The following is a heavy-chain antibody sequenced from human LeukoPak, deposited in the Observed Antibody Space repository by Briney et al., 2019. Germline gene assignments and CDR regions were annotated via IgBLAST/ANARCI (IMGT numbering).Heavy chain of an antibody. CDR2: IKQDGSNK. D-gene: IGHD3-10*02. V-gene: IGHV3-7*01. CDR1: GFTFRNNW. Sequence: PGGSLRLSCAASGFTFRNNWMSWVRQAPGKGLEWVANIKQDGSNKNYMDSVKGRFTISRDNAKNSLSLQMNSLRAEDTAVYYCAELGITMIGGVWGKGTTVTISS. CDR3: AELGITMIGGV. J-gene: IGHJ6*04.